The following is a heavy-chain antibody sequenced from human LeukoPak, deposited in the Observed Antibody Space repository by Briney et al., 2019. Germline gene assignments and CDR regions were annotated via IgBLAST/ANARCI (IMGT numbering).Heavy chain of an antibody. Sequence: GASVKVSCKASGYTFTGYYMHWVRQAPGQGLEWMGRIIPILGIANYAQKFQGRVTITADKSTSTAYMELSSLRSEDTAVYYCARDRRYCSGGSCYNRELDYWGQGTLVTVSS. J-gene: IGHJ4*02. D-gene: IGHD2-15*01. CDR1: GYTFTGYY. CDR3: ARDRRYCSGGSCYNRELDY. V-gene: IGHV1-69*04. CDR2: IIPILGIA.